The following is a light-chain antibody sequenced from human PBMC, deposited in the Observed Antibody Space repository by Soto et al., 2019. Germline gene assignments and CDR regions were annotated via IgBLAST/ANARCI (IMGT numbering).Light chain of an antibody. CDR1: QNVSSY. CDR2: DAS. V-gene: IGKV3-11*01. J-gene: IGKJ4*01. CDR3: QHRSSWPLT. Sequence: EIVLTQYPATLSLSPGERATLSCRASQNVSSYLAWYQQKPGQAPRLLIYDASNRATGIPARFSGSGSGTDFTLTISSLEPEDFAVYYCQHRSSWPLTFGGGKKVEI.